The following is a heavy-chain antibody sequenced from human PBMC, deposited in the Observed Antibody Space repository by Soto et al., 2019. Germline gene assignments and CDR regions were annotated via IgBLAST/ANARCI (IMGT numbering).Heavy chain of an antibody. CDR2: ISTYDSNT. J-gene: IGHJ5*02. D-gene: IGHD6-6*01. CDR1: GYTFFTYG. V-gene: IGHV1-18*01. CDR3: ARKASSSSWFDP. Sequence: ASVKVSFKSSGYTFFTYGITWVRQAPGQGLEWMGWISTYDSNTDYAQKLQGRVTMTTDTSTRTAYMELRSLRSDDTAVYYCARKASSSSWFDPWGQGTLVTVSS.